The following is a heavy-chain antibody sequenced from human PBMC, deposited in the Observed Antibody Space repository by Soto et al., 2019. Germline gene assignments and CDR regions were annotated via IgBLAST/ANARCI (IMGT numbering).Heavy chain of an antibody. Sequence: QVQLVESGGGVVQHGRSLRLSCAASGFTFSSYGMHWVRQAPGKGLEWVAVISYDGSNKYYADSVKGRFTISRDNSKNTLYLQMNSLRAEDTAVYYCAKEGYSGYDFVYWGQGTLVTVSS. D-gene: IGHD5-12*01. CDR1: GFTFSSYG. V-gene: IGHV3-30*18. J-gene: IGHJ4*02. CDR2: ISYDGSNK. CDR3: AKEGYSGYDFVY.